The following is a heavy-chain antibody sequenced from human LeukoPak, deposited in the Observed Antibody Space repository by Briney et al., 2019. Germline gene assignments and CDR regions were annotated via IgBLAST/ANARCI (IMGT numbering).Heavy chain of an antibody. CDR1: GYSFTNYA. CDR3: ARGSFYYDSTDYFGRYYYGMDV. Sequence: ASVKVSCKASGYSFTNYAMNWVRQAPGQGLEWMGWINIKTGNPAYAQGFTRRFVFSLDISVNTASLQISSLKAEDTAVYYCARGSFYYDSTDYFGRYYYGMDVWGQGTTVTVSS. J-gene: IGHJ6*02. V-gene: IGHV7-4-1*02. D-gene: IGHD3-22*01. CDR2: INIKTGNP.